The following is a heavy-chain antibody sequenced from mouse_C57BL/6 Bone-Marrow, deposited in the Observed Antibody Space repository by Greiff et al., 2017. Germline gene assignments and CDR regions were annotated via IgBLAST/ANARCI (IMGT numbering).Heavy chain of an antibody. CDR3: ARSITTVVATWYFDV. CDR2: INPNNGGT. V-gene: IGHV1-26*01. D-gene: IGHD1-1*01. CDR1: GYTFTDYY. Sequence: VQLQQSGPELVKPGASVKISCKASGYTFTDYYMNWVKQSHGKSLEWIGDINPNNGGTSYNQKFKGKATLTVDKSSSTAYMELRSLTSEDSAVYYCARSITTVVATWYFDVWGTGTTVTVSS. J-gene: IGHJ1*03.